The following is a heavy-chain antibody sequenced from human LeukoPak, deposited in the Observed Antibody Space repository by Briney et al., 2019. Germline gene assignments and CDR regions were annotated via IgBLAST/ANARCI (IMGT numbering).Heavy chain of an antibody. Sequence: PGGSLRLSCAASGFTFNRFDMHWVRQAPGKGLEWVANIKQDGSAKYYVDSVKGRFTISRDNAKNLLYLQMNSLRAEDTAVYYCARDSGGPYYDFWSGPWGQGTLVTVSS. CDR3: ARDSGGPYYDFWSGP. D-gene: IGHD3-3*01. CDR1: GFTFNRFD. CDR2: IKQDGSAK. V-gene: IGHV3-7*01. J-gene: IGHJ5*02.